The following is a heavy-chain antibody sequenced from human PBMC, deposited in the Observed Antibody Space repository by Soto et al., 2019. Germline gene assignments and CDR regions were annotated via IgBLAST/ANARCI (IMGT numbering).Heavy chain of an antibody. D-gene: IGHD3-3*01. CDR1: GGSVSGYY. CDR3: ATRITLFGLMLPPFDH. Sequence: PSETLSLTCAVYGGSVSGYYWNWIRQPPGKGLEWIGEINHTGCTHYNPSLKSRVTMSVDTSKNQFSLMLSSVTAADTGIYYCATRITLFGLMLPPFDHWGQGTQVTVSS. V-gene: IGHV4-34*01. CDR2: INHTGCT. J-gene: IGHJ5*02.